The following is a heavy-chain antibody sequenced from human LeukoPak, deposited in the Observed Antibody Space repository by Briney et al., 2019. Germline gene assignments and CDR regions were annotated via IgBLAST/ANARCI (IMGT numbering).Heavy chain of an antibody. J-gene: IGHJ3*02. CDR2: ISHSGST. CDR3: ARESPRSYGLTGFAFDI. Sequence: SETLSLTCTVSGYSTSSEYYWGWIRQPPGKGLEWIGSISHSGSTYYNPSHKSRVSTSLDTSKNQFALKVRSVTAADTAVYYCARESPRSYGLTGFAFDIWGQGTMVTVSS. D-gene: IGHD3-16*01. V-gene: IGHV4-38-2*02. CDR1: GYSTSSEYY.